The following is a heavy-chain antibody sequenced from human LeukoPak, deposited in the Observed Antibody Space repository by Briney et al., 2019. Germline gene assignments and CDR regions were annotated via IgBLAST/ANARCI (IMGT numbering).Heavy chain of an antibody. CDR3: ARDTPYYDILTGYYTWGSAAFDY. J-gene: IGHJ4*02. CDR1: GFTFSSYG. V-gene: IGHV3-33*01. Sequence: PGRSLGLSCAASGFTFSSYGMHWVRQAPGKGLEWVAVIWYDGSNKYYADSVKGRFTISRDNSKNTLYLQMNSLRAEDTAVYYCARDTPYYDILTGYYTWGSAAFDYWGQGTLVTVSS. CDR2: IWYDGSNK. D-gene: IGHD3-9*01.